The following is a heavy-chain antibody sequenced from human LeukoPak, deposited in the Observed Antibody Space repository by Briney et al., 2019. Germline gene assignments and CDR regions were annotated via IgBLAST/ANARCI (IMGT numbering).Heavy chain of an antibody. Sequence: SETLSLTCTVSGGSISSYYWSWIRQPPGKGLEWIGYIYYSGSTNYNPSLKSRVTISVDTSKNQFSLKLSSVTAADTAVYYCARDPGSGEDYFDYWGQGTLVTVSS. J-gene: IGHJ4*02. CDR3: ARDPGSGEDYFDY. CDR1: GGSISSYY. V-gene: IGHV4-59*01. D-gene: IGHD3-3*01. CDR2: IYYSGST.